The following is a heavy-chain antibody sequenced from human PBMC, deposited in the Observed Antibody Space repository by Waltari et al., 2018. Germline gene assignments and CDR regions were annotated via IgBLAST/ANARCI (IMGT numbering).Heavy chain of an antibody. CDR2: IYYSGST. CDR3: ARYIPTGYSYGHYFDY. V-gene: IGHV4-59*01. D-gene: IGHD5-18*01. Sequence: QVQLQESGPGLVKPSETLSLTCTVSGGSISSYYWSWIRQPPGKGLEWIGYIYYSGSTNYNPSLKSRVTISVDTSKNQFSLKLSSVTAADTAVYYCARYIPTGYSYGHYFDYWGQGTLVTVSS. CDR1: GGSISSYY. J-gene: IGHJ4*02.